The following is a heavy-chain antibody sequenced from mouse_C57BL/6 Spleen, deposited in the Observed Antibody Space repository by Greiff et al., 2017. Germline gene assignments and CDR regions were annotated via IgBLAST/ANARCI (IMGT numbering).Heavy chain of an antibody. CDR3: ARPAFKQLRLHY. CDR1: GFNIKDYY. V-gene: IGHV14-2*01. CDR2: IDPEDGDT. D-gene: IGHD3-2*02. J-gene: IGHJ2*01. Sequence: VQLKQSGAELVKPGASVKLSCTASGFNIKDYYMHWVKQRTEQGLEWIGRIDPEDGDTKYAPKFQGKATITADTSSNTAYLQLSSLTSEDTAVDYCARPAFKQLRLHYWGQGTTLTVSS.